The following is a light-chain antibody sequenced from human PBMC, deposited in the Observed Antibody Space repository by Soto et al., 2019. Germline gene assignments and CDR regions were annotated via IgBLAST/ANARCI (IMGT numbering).Light chain of an antibody. CDR2: DAS. J-gene: IGKJ1*01. Sequence: ILMTQSPATLSVSPGERATLSCRASQSVSNNLAWYQQKPGQAPRLLIYDASTRAPGIPARFSGSGSGTEFTLTISGLQSEDFAVYYCQQYNNWPPLTFGQGTKVEIK. CDR3: QQYNNWPPLT. V-gene: IGKV3-15*01. CDR1: QSVSNN.